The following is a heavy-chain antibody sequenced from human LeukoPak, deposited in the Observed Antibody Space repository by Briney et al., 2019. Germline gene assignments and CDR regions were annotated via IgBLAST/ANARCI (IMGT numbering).Heavy chain of an antibody. D-gene: IGHD6-13*01. J-gene: IGHJ6*03. CDR3: ARVGSSWYGYYYYMDV. V-gene: IGHV4-4*09. CDR1: GGSISSYY. CDR2: IYTSGST. Sequence: PSETLSLTCTVSGGSISSYYWSWIRQPPGKGLEWIGYIYTSGSTNYNPSLKSRVTISVDTSKNQFSLKLSSVTAADTAVYYCARVGSSWYGYYYYMDVWGKGTTVTVSS.